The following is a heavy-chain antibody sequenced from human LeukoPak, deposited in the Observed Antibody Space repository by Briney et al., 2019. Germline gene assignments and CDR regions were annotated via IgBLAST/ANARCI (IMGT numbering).Heavy chain of an antibody. CDR2: INPSGGST. V-gene: IGHV1-46*01. CDR3: ARSPSAVGATFVYAFDI. D-gene: IGHD1-26*01. J-gene: IGHJ3*02. CDR1: GYTFTSYY. Sequence: ASVKVSCKASGYTFTSYYMHWVRQAPGQGLEWMGIINPSGGSTSYAQKFQGRVTMTRDTPTSTVYMELSSLRSEDTAVYYCARSPSAVGATFVYAFDIWGQGTMVTVSS.